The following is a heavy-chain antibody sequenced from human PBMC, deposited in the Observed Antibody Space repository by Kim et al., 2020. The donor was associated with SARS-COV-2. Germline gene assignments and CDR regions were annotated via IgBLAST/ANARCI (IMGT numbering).Heavy chain of an antibody. CDR3: ARGAESSSSWDGGLYDYGMDG. J-gene: IGHJ6*02. Sequence: SETLSLTCTVSGGSISSYDYYWSWMRQRPGKGRNWIRYIYYSASTYSNPSLKSRVTISVDTSKNQFSLKLSSVTATDTAVYYCARGAESSSSWDGGLYDYGMDGCGQGTTVTVSS. CDR2: IYYSAST. CDR1: GGSISSYDYY. D-gene: IGHD6-13*01. V-gene: IGHV4-31*03.